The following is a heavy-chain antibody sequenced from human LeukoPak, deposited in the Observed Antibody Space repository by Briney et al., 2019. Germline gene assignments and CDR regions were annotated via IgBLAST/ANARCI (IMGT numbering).Heavy chain of an antibody. J-gene: IGHJ6*03. V-gene: IGHV4-34*01. CDR2: INHSGGT. Sequence: SSETLCLTCAVYGGSFSGYYWSWIRQPPGKGLEWIGEINHSGGTNYNASLKSRVTISVDTSKNQFSLKLSSGTAADTAVYYCARGGYSNYVGYYYYYMDVWGKGTTVTVSS. CDR3: ARGGYSNYVGYYYYYMDV. CDR1: GGSFSGYY. D-gene: IGHD4-11*01.